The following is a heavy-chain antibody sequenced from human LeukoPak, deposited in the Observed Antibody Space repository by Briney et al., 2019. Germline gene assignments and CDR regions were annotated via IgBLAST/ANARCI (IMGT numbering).Heavy chain of an antibody. CDR3: ARRLTQYDCFDP. CDR2: TYYRSTWYN. CDR1: GDSVSNNSAT. Sequence: SQTLSLTCAISGDSVSNNSATWNWIRQSPSRGLEWLGRTYYRSTWYNDYAVSVRGRITVNPDTSKNQFSLHLNSVTPEDTAVYYCARRLTQYDCFDPWGQGILVTVSS. V-gene: IGHV6-1*01. J-gene: IGHJ5*02. D-gene: IGHD2-2*01.